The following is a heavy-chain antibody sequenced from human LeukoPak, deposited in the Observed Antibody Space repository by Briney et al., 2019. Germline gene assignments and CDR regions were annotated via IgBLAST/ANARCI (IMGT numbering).Heavy chain of an antibody. CDR1: GYTFTNYA. CDR3: ARAFQSLGGLSLPDY. V-gene: IGHV7-4-1*02. D-gene: IGHD3-16*02. Sequence: ASVKVSCKASGYTFTNYAMNWVRQAPGQGLELMGWIHPSTGNPTYAQGFTGRFVFSLDTSVSTTYLQITSLQAEDTAVYFCARAFQSLGGLSLPDYWGQGTLVTVSS. CDR2: IHPSTGNP. J-gene: IGHJ4*02.